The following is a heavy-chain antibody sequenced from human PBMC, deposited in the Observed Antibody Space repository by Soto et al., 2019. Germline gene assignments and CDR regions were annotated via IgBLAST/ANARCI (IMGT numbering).Heavy chain of an antibody. CDR1: GFTFSDHY. CDR3: SRKSTSSGCFAY. D-gene: IGHD6-19*01. Sequence: EVQLVESGGGLVQPGGSLRLSCAASGFTFSDHYMDWVRQAPGKGLEWVGRTRNKANSYTTEYAASVKDRFTITRDNSKNSLYLQMTILNTGDTAVYYCSRKSTSSGCFAYWGQGTLVTVSS. J-gene: IGHJ4*02. V-gene: IGHV3-72*01. CDR2: TRNKANSYTT.